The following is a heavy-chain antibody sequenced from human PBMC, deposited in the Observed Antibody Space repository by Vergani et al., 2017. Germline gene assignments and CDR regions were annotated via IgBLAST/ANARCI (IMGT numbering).Heavy chain of an antibody. CDR3: VSLPRGPCDFDL. V-gene: IGHV3-7*01. CDR2: ISPDGSAT. Sequence: EVQLVESGGGLVQPGGALRLSCAASGFSLSRFWLSWVRQAPEKGLEWVAHISPDGSATSYVDSVKGRFSISRDNTKNSLSLQMSGLRVEDTAVYYCVSLPRGPCDFDLWGRGTLITVSS. J-gene: IGHJ2*01. CDR1: GFSLSRFW.